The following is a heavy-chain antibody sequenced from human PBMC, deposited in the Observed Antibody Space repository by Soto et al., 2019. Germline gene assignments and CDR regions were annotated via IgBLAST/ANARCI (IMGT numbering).Heavy chain of an antibody. V-gene: IGHV1-2*02. Sequence: ASVKVSCKASGYTFTGYYMHWVRQAPGQGLEWMGWINPNSGGTNYAQKFQGRVTMTRDTSISTAYMELSRLRSDDTAVYYCAREPSGICGGDCAFFDYWGQGTLVTVSS. CDR2: INPNSGGT. CDR1: GYTFTGYY. D-gene: IGHD2-21*02. CDR3: AREPSGICGGDCAFFDY. J-gene: IGHJ4*02.